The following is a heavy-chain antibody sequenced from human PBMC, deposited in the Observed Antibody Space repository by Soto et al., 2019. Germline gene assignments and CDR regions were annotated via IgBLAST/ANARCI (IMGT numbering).Heavy chain of an antibody. CDR3: ARSAFVVVPAAKEYYFDY. CDR2: IYPGDSDT. D-gene: IGHD2-2*01. V-gene: IGHV5-51*01. CDR1: GYSFTSYW. J-gene: IGHJ4*02. Sequence: RGESLKISCKGSGYSFTSYWIGWVRQMPGKGLEWMGIIYPGDSDTRYSPSFQGQVTISADKSISTAYLQWSSLKASDTAMYYCARSAFVVVPAAKEYYFDYWGQGTLVTVSS.